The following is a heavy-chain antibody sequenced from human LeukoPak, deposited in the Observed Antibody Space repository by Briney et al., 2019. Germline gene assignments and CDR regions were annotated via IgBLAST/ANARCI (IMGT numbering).Heavy chain of an antibody. V-gene: IGHV1-69*04. CDR2: IIPILGIA. J-gene: IGHJ4*02. CDR1: GCTFSNSA. Sequence: SETVSCKASGCTFSNSAISWVRQAPGQGLEWMGRIIPILGIAHYAQKSQGRVTITADKSTSTADMELRSLRSEDTAVYYCVGMRRGYCTGGSCLIFDYWSQGTLVSVSS. D-gene: IGHD2-15*01. CDR3: VGMRRGYCTGGSCLIFDY.